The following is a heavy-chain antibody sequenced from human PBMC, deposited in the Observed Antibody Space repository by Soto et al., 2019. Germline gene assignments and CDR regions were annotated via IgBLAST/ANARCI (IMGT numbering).Heavy chain of an antibody. J-gene: IGHJ6*02. V-gene: IGHV4-59*12. CDR2: MYFSGGT. CDR3: SRGSSSSGRWDV. CDR1: GGSISHYY. Sequence: PSETLSLTCTVSGGSISHYYLTWIRQPPGKGLEWVGYMYFSGGTNYNPSPRGRATVTVATSKNQFSLKLTSVTAADTAIYYCSRGSSSSGRWDVWGQGTTVTVSS. D-gene: IGHD6-6*01.